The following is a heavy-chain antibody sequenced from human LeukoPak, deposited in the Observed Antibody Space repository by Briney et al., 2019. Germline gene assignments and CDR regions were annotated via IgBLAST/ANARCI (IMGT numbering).Heavy chain of an antibody. CDR3: ARAVPLARGVNYYDY. CDR1: GFTFSSSD. D-gene: IGHD3-10*01. CDR2: IGTTGDS. J-gene: IGHJ4*02. Sequence: GGSLRLSCAASGFTFSSSDMHWVRQATGKGLEWVSAIGTTGDSYYPGSVKGRFTISRENARNSLYLQMNSLRVGDMAVYYCARAVPLARGVNYYDYWGQGTLVTVSS. V-gene: IGHV3-13*01.